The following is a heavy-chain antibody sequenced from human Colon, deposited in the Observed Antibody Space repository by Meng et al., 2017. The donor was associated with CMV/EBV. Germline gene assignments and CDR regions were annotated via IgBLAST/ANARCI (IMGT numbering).Heavy chain of an antibody. CDR1: GFTIDWHA. J-gene: IGHJ4*02. D-gene: IGHD6-13*01. V-gene: IGHV3-20*04. CDR2: INWNGGST. Sequence: GESLKISCSASGFTIDWHAMYWVRQAPGKGLEWVSGINWNGGSTGYADSVKGRFTISRDNAKNSLYLQMNSLRAEDTALYYCARDRSMTAAAGRGYFDYWGQGTLVTVSS. CDR3: ARDRSMTAAAGRGYFDY.